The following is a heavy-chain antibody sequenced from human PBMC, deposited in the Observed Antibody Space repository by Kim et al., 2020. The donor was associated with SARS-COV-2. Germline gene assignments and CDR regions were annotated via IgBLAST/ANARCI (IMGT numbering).Heavy chain of an antibody. D-gene: IGHD1-1*01. Sequence: GGSLRLSCAASGFTFSSYWMHWVRQAPGKGLVWVSRINSDGSSTNYADSVKGRFTISRDNAKNTLHLQMNSLRAEDTAVYYCATLTTGTTPVGDYWGQGTLVTVSS. V-gene: IGHV3-74*01. J-gene: IGHJ4*02. CDR3: ATLTTGTTPVGDY. CDR1: GFTFSSYW. CDR2: INSDGSST.